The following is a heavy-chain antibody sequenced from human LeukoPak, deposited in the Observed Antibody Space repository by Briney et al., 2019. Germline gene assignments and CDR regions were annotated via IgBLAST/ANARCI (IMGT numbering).Heavy chain of an antibody. CDR3: AKDHTGSLYRHAF. CDR2: IRIGATGT. D-gene: IGHD1-26*01. J-gene: IGHJ4*02. V-gene: IGHV3-23*01. Sequence: GRSLRLSCAASGFTFSDYFMSWVRQAPGKGLEWVSTIRIGATGTHYSDSVQGRFTISRDDSKSTLYLQMSNLRDDDTAVYYCAKDHTGSLYRHAFWGQGTLVTVSS. CDR1: GFTFSDYF.